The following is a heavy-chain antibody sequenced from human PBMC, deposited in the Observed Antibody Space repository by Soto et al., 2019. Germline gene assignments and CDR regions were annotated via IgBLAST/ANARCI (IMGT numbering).Heavy chain of an antibody. CDR3: ARRYYYGSGSYEIAYYAMDV. CDR1: GYSFTSYW. J-gene: IGHJ6*02. D-gene: IGHD3-10*01. CDR2: IYPGDSDT. V-gene: IGHV5-51*01. Sequence: GESLKISCKGSGYSFTSYWIGWVRQMPGKGLEWMGIIYPGDSDTRYSPSFQGQVTISADKSISTAYLQWSSLKASDTAMYYCARRYYYGSGSYEIAYYAMDVWGQGTSVTLSS.